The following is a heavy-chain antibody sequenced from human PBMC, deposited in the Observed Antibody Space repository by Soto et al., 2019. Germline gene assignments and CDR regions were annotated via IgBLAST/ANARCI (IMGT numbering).Heavy chain of an antibody. J-gene: IGHJ5*02. CDR1: GYTFTRNG. Sequence: GASVKVSCKTSGYTFTRNGISWVRQAPGQGLEWMGWISPNSGNIKYAQKLQGRVIMTTDTSTSTAYMELRSLRSDDTAVYYCARSQDGSGYWNSCFDPWGQGTLVTVSS. V-gene: IGHV1-18*01. CDR2: ISPNSGNI. D-gene: IGHD3-22*01. CDR3: ARSQDGSGYWNSCFDP.